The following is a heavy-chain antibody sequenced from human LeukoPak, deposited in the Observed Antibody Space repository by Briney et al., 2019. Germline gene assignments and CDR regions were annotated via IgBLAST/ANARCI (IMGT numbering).Heavy chain of an antibody. CDR3: AKGASYYYDSSGYAS. Sequence: GGSLRLSCAASGFTFSSYAMHWVRQAPGKGLEWVAVISYDGSNKYYADSVKGRFTISRDNSKNTLYLQMNSLRAEDTAVYYCAKGASYYYDSSGYASWGQGTLVTVSS. CDR2: ISYDGSNK. V-gene: IGHV3-30-3*01. CDR1: GFTFSSYA. D-gene: IGHD3-22*01. J-gene: IGHJ4*02.